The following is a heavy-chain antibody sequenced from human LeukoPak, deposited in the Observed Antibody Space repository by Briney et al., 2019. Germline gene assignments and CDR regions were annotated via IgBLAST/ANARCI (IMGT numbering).Heavy chain of an antibody. V-gene: IGHV3-7*01. CDR1: GFTFSSYW. CDR3: ATYRSSLGCLDP. D-gene: IGHD6-13*01. CDR2: IKQDGSEK. Sequence: AGGSLRLSCAASGFTFSSYWMTWVRQAPGKGLECVANIKQDGSEKYYVDSVKGRFTISRDNAKNSLYLQMNSPRAEDTAVYYCATYRSSLGCLDPWGQGTLVTVSS. J-gene: IGHJ5*02.